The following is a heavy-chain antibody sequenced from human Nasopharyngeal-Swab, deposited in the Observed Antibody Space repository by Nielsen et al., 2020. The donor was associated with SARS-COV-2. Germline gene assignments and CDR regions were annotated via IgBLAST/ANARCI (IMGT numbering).Heavy chain of an antibody. Sequence: SDTLSLTCTVPGGSISSYYWSWIRQPPGKGLEWIGYIYYSGSTNYNPSLKSRVTISVDTSKNQFSLKLSSVTAADTAVYYCAREYWFGESKTFDYWGQGTLVTVSS. J-gene: IGHJ4*02. D-gene: IGHD3-10*01. CDR2: IYYSGST. CDR1: GGSISSYY. V-gene: IGHV4-59*01. CDR3: AREYWFGESKTFDY.